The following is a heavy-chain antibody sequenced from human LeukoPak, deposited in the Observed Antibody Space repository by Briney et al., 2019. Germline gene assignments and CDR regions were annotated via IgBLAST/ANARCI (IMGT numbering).Heavy chain of an antibody. CDR3: ARDLYSWTQMSITMVRGASPLWY. V-gene: IGHV3-7*03. J-gene: IGHJ4*02. CDR1: GFTFSSYW. CDR2: IKQDGSEK. Sequence: PGGSLRLSCAASGFTFSSYWMSWVRQAPGKGLEWVANIKQDGSEKYYVDSVKGRFTISRDNAKNSLYLQMNSLRAEDTALYYCARDLYSWTQMSITMVRGASPLWYWGQGTLVTVSS. D-gene: IGHD3-10*01.